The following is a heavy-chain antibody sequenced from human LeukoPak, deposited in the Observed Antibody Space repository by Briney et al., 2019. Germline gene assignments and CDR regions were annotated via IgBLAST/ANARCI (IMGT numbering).Heavy chain of an antibody. D-gene: IGHD6-19*01. Sequence: PGGSLRLSCAASGFTFSSYGMHWVRQAPGKGLEWMTFIQFDGSAEYYADSVKGRFTFSRDNSKNMMYLQMNSLRAEDTAVYYCAKGLGWYIDYWGQGSLVTVSS. CDR3: AKGLGWYIDY. J-gene: IGHJ4*02. CDR1: GFTFSSYG. V-gene: IGHV3-30*02. CDR2: IQFDGSAE.